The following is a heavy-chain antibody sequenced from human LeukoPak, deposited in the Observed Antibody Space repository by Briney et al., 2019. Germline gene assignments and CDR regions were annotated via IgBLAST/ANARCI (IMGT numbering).Heavy chain of an antibody. V-gene: IGHV1-69*05. D-gene: IGHD1-26*01. CDR1: GGTFSSYA. CDR3: ARDRWGSYTPGDAFDI. J-gene: IGHJ3*02. Sequence: SVKVSCKASGGTFSSYAISWVRQAPGQGLEWMGGIIPIFGTANYAQKFQGRVTITTDESTSTAYMELSSLGSEDTAVYYCARDRWGSYTPGDAFDIWGQGTMVTVSS. CDR2: IIPIFGTA.